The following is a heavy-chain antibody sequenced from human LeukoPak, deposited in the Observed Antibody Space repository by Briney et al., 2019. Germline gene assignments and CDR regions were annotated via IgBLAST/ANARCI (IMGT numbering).Heavy chain of an antibody. CDR2: IYISGST. J-gene: IGHJ5*02. D-gene: IGHD1-7*01. CDR1: GVSINDHY. V-gene: IGHV4-4*07. CDR3: AREWSTICCGPYNWNYGDWFDP. Sequence: SETLSLTCSVSGVSINDHYWTWVRQPAGRGLEWIGHIYISGSTDYNPSLKSRVTLSVDMSKNQFSLRLTSVTAADTAVYYCAREWSTICCGPYNWNYGDWFDPWGQGTLVTVSS.